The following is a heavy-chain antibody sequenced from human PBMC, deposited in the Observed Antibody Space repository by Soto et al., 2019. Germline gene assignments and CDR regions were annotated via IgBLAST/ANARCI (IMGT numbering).Heavy chain of an antibody. CDR3: ARDGSSSWYSYYYNGMDV. D-gene: IGHD6-13*01. V-gene: IGHV3-7*05. Sequence: EVQPVESGGGLVQPGGSLRLSCAASGFTFSSYWMSWVRQAPGKGLEWVANINQDGSEKFYVDSVKGRFTISRDNAKKSLYLQMNTLRVEDTAVYYCARDGSSSWYSYYYNGMDVWGQGTTVTVSS. CDR1: GFTFSSYW. CDR2: INQDGSEK. J-gene: IGHJ6*02.